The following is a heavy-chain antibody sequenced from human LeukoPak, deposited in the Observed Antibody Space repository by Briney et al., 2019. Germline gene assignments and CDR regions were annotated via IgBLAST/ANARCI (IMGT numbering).Heavy chain of an antibody. Sequence: SETLSLTCTVSGGSTSSYYWSWIRQPPGKGLEWIGYIYYSGSTNYNPSLKSRVTISVDTSKNQFSLKLSSVTAADTAVYYCARDSYYDSSGHDAFDIWGQGTMVTVSS. CDR3: ARDSYYDSSGHDAFDI. D-gene: IGHD3-22*01. J-gene: IGHJ3*02. CDR2: IYYSGST. V-gene: IGHV4-59*01. CDR1: GGSTSSYY.